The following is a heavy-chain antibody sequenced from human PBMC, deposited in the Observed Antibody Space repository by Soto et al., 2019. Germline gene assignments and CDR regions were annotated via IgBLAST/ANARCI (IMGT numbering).Heavy chain of an antibody. V-gene: IGHV1-58*01. D-gene: IGHD5-18*01. CDR3: AADLSRGTAMDYYYYGMDV. Sequence: FTFTSSAVQWVRQARGQRLEWIGWIVVGSGNTNYAQKLQERVTITRDMSTSIANMELSSLRSEDTAVYYFAADLSRGTAMDYYYYGMDVWGQGTTVTVSS. CDR2: IVVGSGNT. CDR1: FTFTSSA. J-gene: IGHJ6*02.